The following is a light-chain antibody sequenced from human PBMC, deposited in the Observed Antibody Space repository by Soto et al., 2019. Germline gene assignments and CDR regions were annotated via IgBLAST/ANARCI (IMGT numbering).Light chain of an antibody. V-gene: IGLV2-11*01. CDR2: DVS. CDR1: SSDVGTYNF. CDR3: CSFAGSYTLV. Sequence: QSVLTQPRSVSGSPGQSVTISCTGTSSDVGTYNFVSWYRQHPDKAPKLMIYDVSKRPSGVPDRFSGSKSGNTASLTISGLQAEDEADYYCCSFAGSYTLVFGGGTKLTVL. J-gene: IGLJ3*02.